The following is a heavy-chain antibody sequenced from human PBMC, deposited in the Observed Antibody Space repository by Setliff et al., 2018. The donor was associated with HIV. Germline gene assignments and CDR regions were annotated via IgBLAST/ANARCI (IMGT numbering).Heavy chain of an antibody. J-gene: IGHJ4*02. CDR2: IYYSGDT. CDR3: IIAYSSGWLAPMGFDS. CDR1: GGSITSSGYH. V-gene: IGHV4-39*01. D-gene: IGHD6-19*01. Sequence: PSETLSLTCSVSGGSITSSGYHWGWIRQPPGKGLEWIGNIYYSGDTFYNASLRSRLTLSVDTSKNQFSLKLSSVTAADTAVYYCIIAYSSGWLAPMGFDSWGQGTLVTVSS.